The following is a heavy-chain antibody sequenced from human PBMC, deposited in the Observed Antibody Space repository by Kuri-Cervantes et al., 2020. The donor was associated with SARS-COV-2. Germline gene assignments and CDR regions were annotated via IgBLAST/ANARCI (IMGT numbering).Heavy chain of an antibody. J-gene: IGHJ5*02. CDR2: ISYDGSNK. V-gene: IGHV3-30-3*01. D-gene: IGHD1-26*01. CDR3: ARAGGGSYYGWFDP. CDR1: GFTFSSYA. Sequence: GGSLRLSCAASGFTFSSYAMHWVRQAPGKGLEWVAVISYDGSNKYYADSVKGRFTISRDSSKNTLYLQMNSLRAEDTAVYYCARAGGGSYYGWFDPWGQGTLVTVSS.